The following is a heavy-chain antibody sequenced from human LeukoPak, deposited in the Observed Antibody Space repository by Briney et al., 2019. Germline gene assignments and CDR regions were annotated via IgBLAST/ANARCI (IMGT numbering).Heavy chain of an antibody. Sequence: QPGGSLRLSCAASGFTFSSYAMSWVRQAPGKGLEWVSAISGSGGSTYYADSVKGRFTISRDNSKNTLYLQMNSLRAEDTAVYYCAKDKGCGSGSRVYFDYWGQGTLVTVSS. V-gene: IGHV3-23*01. D-gene: IGHD6-19*01. CDR1: GFTFSSYA. J-gene: IGHJ4*02. CDR2: ISGSGGST. CDR3: AKDKGCGSGSRVYFDY.